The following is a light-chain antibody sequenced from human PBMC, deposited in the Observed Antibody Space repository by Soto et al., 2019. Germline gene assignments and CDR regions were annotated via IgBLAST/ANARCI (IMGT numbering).Light chain of an antibody. J-gene: IGKJ3*01. CDR2: AAS. CDR3: QQYASAPFS. CDR1: HSINTSF. Sequence: EIVLTQAPGTLSFCPGDRATLSCRASHSINTSFLAWFQQKPGQAPRLLIYAASTRATGIADRFSGSASETDFTLTINRLEPEDSAVYYCQQYASAPFSLGPGTKVDIK. V-gene: IGKV3-20*01.